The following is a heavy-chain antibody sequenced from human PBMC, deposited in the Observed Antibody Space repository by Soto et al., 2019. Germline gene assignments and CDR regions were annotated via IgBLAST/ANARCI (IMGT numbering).Heavy chain of an antibody. CDR3: ARGGNVALWFGELSWFDP. D-gene: IGHD3-10*01. V-gene: IGHV4-59*12. CDR2: IDYSGST. CDR1: GDSISNYY. Sequence: PSATLSLTCSVSGDSISNYYWNWFRQPPGKELEWIGYIDYSGSTKYNPSLKSRVTISVDKSKNQFSLKLSSVTAADTAVYYCARGGNVALWFGELSWFDPWGQGTLVTVSS. J-gene: IGHJ5*02.